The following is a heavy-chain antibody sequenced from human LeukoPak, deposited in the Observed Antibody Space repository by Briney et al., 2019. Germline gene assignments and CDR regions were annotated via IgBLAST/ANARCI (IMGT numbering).Heavy chain of an antibody. CDR2: MYYSGSI. Sequence: SETLSLTCTVSGGSISNYYWSWIRQPPGKGLEWIGYMYYSGSINYNPSLKSRVTISVDTSKNQFSLRLSSVAAADTAVYYCARGGYYSSLSDWGQGTLVTVSS. CDR1: GGSISNYY. CDR3: ARGGYYSSLSD. V-gene: IGHV4-59*01. D-gene: IGHD6-13*01. J-gene: IGHJ4*02.